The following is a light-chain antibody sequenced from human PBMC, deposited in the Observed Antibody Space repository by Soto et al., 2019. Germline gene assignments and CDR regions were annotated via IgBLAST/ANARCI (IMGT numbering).Light chain of an antibody. CDR1: SRDVGAYSY. CDR2: DVS. Sequence: QSVLTQAASVSGSPGQSITISCTGTSRDVGAYSYVSWYQQHPGKAPKLIIYDVSDRPSGISNRFSGSKSDNTASLTISGLQAEDEAEYYCSSYTSSRTYVFGTGTKVTVL. V-gene: IGLV2-14*01. J-gene: IGLJ1*01. CDR3: SSYTSSRTYV.